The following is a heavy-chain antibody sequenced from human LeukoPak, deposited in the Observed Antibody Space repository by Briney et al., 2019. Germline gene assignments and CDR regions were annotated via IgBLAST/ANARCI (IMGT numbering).Heavy chain of an antibody. CDR3: ARKSHAAYYDFWSGYYRYYYYYYMDV. CDR1: DYSPSSGYY. V-gene: IGHV4-38-2*01. Sequence: SETLSLTCSVSDYSPSSGYYLGLIPQPPGKGLEWIGSIYLSGGTYYNPSLKGPVTISVDTSKNQFSLKLSSVTAANTAVYYCARKSHAAYYDFWSGYYRYYYYYYMDVWGKGTTVTVSS. CDR2: IYLSGGT. J-gene: IGHJ6*03. D-gene: IGHD3-3*01.